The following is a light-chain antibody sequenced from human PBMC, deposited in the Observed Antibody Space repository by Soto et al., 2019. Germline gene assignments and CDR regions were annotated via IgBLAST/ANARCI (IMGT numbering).Light chain of an antibody. J-gene: IGKJ2*01. CDR2: AAS. CDR3: QQSYSTPYT. Sequence: DIQMTQSPSSLSASVGDRVTITCRASQSISYYLNWYQQKPGKAPKFLIYAASSLQSGVLSRFSGSGSGTDFTLTISSLQPEDFATYYCQQSYSTPYTFGQGTKLEIK. CDR1: QSISYY. V-gene: IGKV1-39*01.